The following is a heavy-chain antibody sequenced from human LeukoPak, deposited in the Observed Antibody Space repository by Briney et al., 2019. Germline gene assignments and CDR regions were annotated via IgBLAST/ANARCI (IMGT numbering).Heavy chain of an antibody. D-gene: IGHD2-2*01. CDR1: GYTFTGYY. J-gene: IGHJ4*02. CDR3: AREGYCSSTSCAHDY. Sequence: ASVKVSCKASGYTFTGYYMHWVRQAPGQGLEWMGWINPNSGGTNYAQKFQGRVTMTRDTSISTAYMELSRLRSDDTAVYYCAREGYCSSTSCAHDYWGQGTLVTVSS. CDR2: INPNSGGT. V-gene: IGHV1-2*02.